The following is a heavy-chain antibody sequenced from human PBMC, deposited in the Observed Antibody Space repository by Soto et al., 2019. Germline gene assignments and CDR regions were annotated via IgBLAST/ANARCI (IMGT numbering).Heavy chain of an antibody. Sequence: VMVSCKASGYTFTGYYMHWLRQAPGQGLEWMGWINPNSGGTNYAQKFQGWVTMTRDTSISTAYMELSRLRSDDTAVYYCARAQILSGMDVWGQGTTVTVSS. CDR3: ARAQILSGMDV. CDR1: GYTFTGYY. J-gene: IGHJ6*02. D-gene: IGHD2-15*01. CDR2: INPNSGGT. V-gene: IGHV1-2*04.